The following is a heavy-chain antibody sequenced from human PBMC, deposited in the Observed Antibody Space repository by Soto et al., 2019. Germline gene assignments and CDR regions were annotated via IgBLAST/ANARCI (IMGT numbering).Heavy chain of an antibody. CDR3: ARDRGYCSGGNCYSASYYGMDV. D-gene: IGHD2-15*01. CDR1: GFTFSSYG. Sequence: QVQLVESGGGVVQPGRSLRLSCAASGFTFSSYGMHWVRQAPGKGLEWVAVIWYDGSNKYYADSVKGRFTISRDNSKNTLYLQMNSLRAEDTAVYYCARDRGYCSGGNCYSASYYGMDVWDQGTTVTVSS. V-gene: IGHV3-33*01. CDR2: IWYDGSNK. J-gene: IGHJ6*02.